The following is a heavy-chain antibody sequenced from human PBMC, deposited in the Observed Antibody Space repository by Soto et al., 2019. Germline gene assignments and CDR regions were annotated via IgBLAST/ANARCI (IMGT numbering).Heavy chain of an antibody. Sequence: QVQLVESGGGVVQPGRSLRLSCAASGFTFSSYGMHWVRQAPGKGLEWVAVISYDGSNKYYADPVKGRFTISRDNSKNTLYLQMNSLRAEDTAVYYCAKEDLRQQLATTFDYWGQGTLVTVSS. CDR3: AKEDLRQQLATTFDY. CDR2: ISYDGSNK. V-gene: IGHV3-30*18. D-gene: IGHD6-13*01. CDR1: GFTFSSYG. J-gene: IGHJ4*02.